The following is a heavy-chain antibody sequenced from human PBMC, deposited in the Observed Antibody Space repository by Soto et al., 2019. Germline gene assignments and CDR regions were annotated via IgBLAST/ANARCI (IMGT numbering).Heavy chain of an antibody. CDR2: VTPSDGSP. CDR1: EYTFTSYY. Sequence: QVHLVQSGAEVKKPGVSVKVSCEASEYTFTSYYIHWVRQAPGQGFEWMGIVTPSDGSPTYAPKFQGRVTMTRDTSTSTVYMELSSLRSEDTAVYYCARARRHQAPYFFDYWGQGTLVTVAS. D-gene: IGHD2-2*01. J-gene: IGHJ4*02. V-gene: IGHV1-46*01. CDR3: ARARRHQAPYFFDY.